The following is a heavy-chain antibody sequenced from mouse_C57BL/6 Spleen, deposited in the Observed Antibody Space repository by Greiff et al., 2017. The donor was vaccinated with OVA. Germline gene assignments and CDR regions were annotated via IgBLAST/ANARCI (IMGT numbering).Heavy chain of an antibody. D-gene: IGHD2-10*02. CDR3: ARGSINYFDY. J-gene: IGHJ2*01. V-gene: IGHV1-50*01. CDR1: GYTFTSYW. CDR2: IDPSDSYT. Sequence: QVQLKQPGAELVKPGASVKLSCKASGYTFTSYWMQWVKQRPGQGLEWIGEIDPSDSYTNYNQKFKGKATLTVDTSSSTAYMQLSSLTSEDSAVYYCARGSINYFDYWGQGTTLTVSS.